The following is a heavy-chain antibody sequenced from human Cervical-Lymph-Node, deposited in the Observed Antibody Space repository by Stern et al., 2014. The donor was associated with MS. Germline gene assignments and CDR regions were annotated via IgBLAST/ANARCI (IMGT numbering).Heavy chain of an antibody. D-gene: IGHD3-3*01. Sequence: QVQLVQSGAEVKKPGASVKVSCKASGYPLRTFGFTWVRQAPGQGLEWMGWISADNGNRNYAQKFQGRVTLTTDTSANTAYMDLRSLRSDDTAVYYCARVGETESLEWLDSGIFDHWGQGTLVTVSS. CDR1: GYPLRTFG. V-gene: IGHV1-18*04. J-gene: IGHJ4*02. CDR2: ISADNGNR. CDR3: ARVGETESLEWLDSGIFDH.